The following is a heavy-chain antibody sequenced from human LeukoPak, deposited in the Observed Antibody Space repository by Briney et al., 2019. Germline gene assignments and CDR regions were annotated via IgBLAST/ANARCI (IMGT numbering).Heavy chain of an antibody. CDR2: IYYSGST. V-gene: IGHV4-59*01. CDR1: GGSISSYY. Sequence: RTSETLSLTCTVSGGSISSYYWSWIRQPPGKGLEWIGYIYYSGSTNYNPSLKSRVTISVDTSKNQFSLKLSSVTAADTAVYYCARVGAAGQETYYYYGMDVWGQGTTVTVSS. J-gene: IGHJ6*02. D-gene: IGHD6-13*01. CDR3: ARVGAAGQETYYYYGMDV.